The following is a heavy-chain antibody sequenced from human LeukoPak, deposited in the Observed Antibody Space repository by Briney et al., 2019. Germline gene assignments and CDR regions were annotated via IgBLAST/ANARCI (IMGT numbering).Heavy chain of an antibody. V-gene: IGHV1-2*04. CDR1: GYTFTGYY. J-gene: IGHJ5*02. Sequence: ASVKVSCKVSGYTFTGYYMHWVPQAPGQGLEWMGWINPNSGGTNYAQKFQGWVTMTRDTSISTAYMELSRLRSDDTAVYYCARSAPTSYCSSTSCYEGWFDPWGQGTLVTVSS. CDR3: ARSAPTSYCSSTSCYEGWFDP. CDR2: INPNSGGT. D-gene: IGHD2-2*01.